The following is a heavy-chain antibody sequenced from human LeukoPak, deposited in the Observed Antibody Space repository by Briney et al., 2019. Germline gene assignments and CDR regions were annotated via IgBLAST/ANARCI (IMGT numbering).Heavy chain of an antibody. CDR2: ISSSSSTI. D-gene: IGHD1-26*01. V-gene: IGHV3-48*04. Sequence: PGGSLRLSCAASGFTFSSHSMNWVRQAPGKGLEWVSYISSSSSTIYYADSVKGRFTISRDNAKNSLYLQMNSLRAEDTAVYYCARVEDGSYSAYYFDYWGQGTLVTVSS. CDR1: GFTFSSHS. J-gene: IGHJ4*02. CDR3: ARVEDGSYSAYYFDY.